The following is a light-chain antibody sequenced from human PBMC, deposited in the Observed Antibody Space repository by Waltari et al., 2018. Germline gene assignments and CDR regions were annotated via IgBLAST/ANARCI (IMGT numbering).Light chain of an antibody. CDR1: QSVSSY. V-gene: IGKV3-20*01. Sequence: VIFTPSQATLSLSPGESATLSCRASQSVSSYLAWYQQKPGQAPRLLIYAASSRATGIPDRFSGSGSGTEFTLTISSLEPEDFAVYYCQNFGSSPYSFGQGTKVEIK. J-gene: IGKJ2*03. CDR3: QNFGSSPYS. CDR2: AAS.